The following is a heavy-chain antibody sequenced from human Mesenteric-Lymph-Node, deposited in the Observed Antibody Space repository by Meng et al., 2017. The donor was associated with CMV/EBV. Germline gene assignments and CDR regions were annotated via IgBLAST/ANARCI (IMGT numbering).Heavy chain of an antibody. V-gene: IGHV3-30*02. J-gene: IGHJ6*02. CDR1: GFAFTYYG. CDR3: AKDRAHSTPGPLYYYYRGMDV. Sequence: GGSLRLSCVASGFAFTYYGIHWVRQAPDKGLEWVTFIHSSGDEKYYADSVQGRFTISRDDSTNTVYLQMNSLRAEDSAVYYCAKDRAHSTPGPLYYYYRGMDVWGQGTTVTVSS. CDR2: IHSSGDEK. D-gene: IGHD2-21*01.